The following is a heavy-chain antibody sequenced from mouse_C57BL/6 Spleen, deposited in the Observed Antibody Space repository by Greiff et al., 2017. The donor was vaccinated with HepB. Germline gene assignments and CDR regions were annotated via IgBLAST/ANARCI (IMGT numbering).Heavy chain of an antibody. CDR3: ARESDSSGYAY. CDR2: ISYDGSN. J-gene: IGHJ3*01. V-gene: IGHV3-6*01. D-gene: IGHD3-2*02. CDR1: GYSITSGYY. Sequence: EVKLVESGPGLVKPSQSLSLTCSVTGYSITSGYYWNWIRQFPGNKLEWMGYISYDGSNNYNPSLKNRISITRDTSKNQFFLKLNSVTTEDTATYYCARESDSSGYAYWGQGTLVTVSA.